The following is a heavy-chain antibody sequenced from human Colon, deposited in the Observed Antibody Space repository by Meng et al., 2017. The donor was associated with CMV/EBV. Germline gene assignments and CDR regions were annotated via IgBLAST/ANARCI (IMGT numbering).Heavy chain of an antibody. CDR3: ARDWGTDSGYDRRVGDY. J-gene: IGHJ4*02. Sequence: ASVKVSCKASGYTFTSYGISWVRQAPGQGLEWMGWISAYNGNTNYAQKLQGRVTMTTDASTSTAYMELRSLRSDDSATYYCARDWGTDSGYDRRVGDYWGQGTLVTVSS. V-gene: IGHV1-18*01. D-gene: IGHD5-12*01. CDR2: ISAYNGNT. CDR1: GYTFTSYG.